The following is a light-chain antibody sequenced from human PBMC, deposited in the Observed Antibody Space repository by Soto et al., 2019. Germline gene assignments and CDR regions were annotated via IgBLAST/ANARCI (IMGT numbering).Light chain of an antibody. V-gene: IGKV3-11*01. CDR2: DAS. J-gene: IGKJ3*01. CDR3: QQRSNWPLT. CDR1: QSVSSY. Sequence: EIVLTQSPATLSLSPGERATLSCRASQSVSSYLAWYQQKPGQAPRLLIYDASNRATGIPARFSGSGSGTDFTLTISSLEPEDFAVYYCQQRSNWPLTFXPGTKADIK.